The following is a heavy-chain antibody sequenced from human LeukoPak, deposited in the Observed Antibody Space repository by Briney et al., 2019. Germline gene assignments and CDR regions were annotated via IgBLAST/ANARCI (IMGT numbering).Heavy chain of an antibody. V-gene: IGHV3-21*05. D-gene: IGHD3-22*01. CDR3: ARGHSSGYYPKY. CDR2: ISGSGTYI. J-gene: IGHJ4*02. Sequence: PGGSLRLSCAASGFIYSNYGMNWVRQAPGKGLEWVSYISGSGTYIDYADSVEGRFTISRDNAKNSLYLQMNSLRAEDTAVYYCARGHSSGYYPKYWGQGTLVTVSS. CDR1: GFIYSNYG.